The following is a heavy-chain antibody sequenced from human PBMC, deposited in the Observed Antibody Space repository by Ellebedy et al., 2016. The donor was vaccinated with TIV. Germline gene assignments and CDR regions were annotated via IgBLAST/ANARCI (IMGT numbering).Heavy chain of an antibody. D-gene: IGHD6-13*01. CDR2: ISGKNGNT. CDR3: ARGSSTNWYGGAFDK. V-gene: IGHV1-18*04. Sequence: AASVKVSCKASGYTFTSYYIHWVRQAPGQGLEWMGWISGKNGNTNYAQKVQGRLTFTTDTSTNKAYMELRNLRSDDTAVYYCARGSSTNWYGGAFDKWGQGTMVTVSS. J-gene: IGHJ3*02. CDR1: GYTFTSYY.